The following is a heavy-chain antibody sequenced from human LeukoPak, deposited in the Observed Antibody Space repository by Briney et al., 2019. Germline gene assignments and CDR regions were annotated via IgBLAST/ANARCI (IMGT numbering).Heavy chain of an antibody. Sequence: SETLSLTCTVSGGSISSYYWSWIRQPPGKGLEWIGYIYYSGSTNYNPSLKSRVTISVDTSKNQFSLKLSSVTAADTAVYYCARDSGYYDSSGYYPFYYYYMDVWGKGATVTISS. V-gene: IGHV4-59*12. J-gene: IGHJ6*03. CDR3: ARDSGYYDSSGYYPFYYYYMDV. CDR1: GGSISSYY. CDR2: IYYSGST. D-gene: IGHD3-22*01.